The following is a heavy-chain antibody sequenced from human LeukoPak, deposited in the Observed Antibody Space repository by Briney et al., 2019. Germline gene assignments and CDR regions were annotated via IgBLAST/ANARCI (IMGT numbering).Heavy chain of an antibody. Sequence: GGSLRLSCAASGFTFSSYSMNWVRQAPGKGLEWVSSISSSSSYIYYADSVKGRFTISRDNGRNTLYLQMNSLRVEDTAVYYCTRDANHYGGMDVWGQGTTVTVSS. V-gene: IGHV3-21*01. J-gene: IGHJ6*02. CDR2: ISSSSSYI. CDR1: GFTFSSYS. CDR3: TRDANHYGGMDV.